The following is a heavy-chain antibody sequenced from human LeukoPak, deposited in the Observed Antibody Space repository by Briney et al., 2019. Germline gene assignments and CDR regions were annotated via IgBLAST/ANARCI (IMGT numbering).Heavy chain of an antibody. CDR2: IIPILGIA. D-gene: IGHD3-10*01. CDR3: ARGFHRLYGSGSYYNPEFDY. J-gene: IGHJ4*02. Sequence: SVKVSCKASGGTSSSYAISWVRQAPGQGLEWMGRIIPILGIANYAQKFQGRVTITADKSTSTAYMELSSLRSEDTAVYYCARGFHRLYGSGSYYNPEFDYWGQGTLVTVSS. V-gene: IGHV1-69*04. CDR1: GGTSSSYA.